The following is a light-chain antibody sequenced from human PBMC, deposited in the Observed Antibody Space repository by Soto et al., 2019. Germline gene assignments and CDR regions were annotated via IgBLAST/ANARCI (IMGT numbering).Light chain of an antibody. CDR2: QTS. Sequence: ENVFAQSPATLSSFPSDRIPPSFRASQYINTRLAWYQHRPGQAPRLLIYQTSIRAAGIPARFSASGSGTDFTLTISDVQPEDFALYYCHQRQSWPRTFGQGTKVDIK. V-gene: IGKV3-11*01. J-gene: IGKJ1*01. CDR1: QYINTR. CDR3: HQRQSWPRT.